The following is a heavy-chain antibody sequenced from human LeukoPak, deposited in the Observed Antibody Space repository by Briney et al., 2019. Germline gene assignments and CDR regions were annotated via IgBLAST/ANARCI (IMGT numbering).Heavy chain of an antibody. D-gene: IGHD1-26*01. CDR2: INPSGSST. Sequence: ASAKVSCKASGYAFTRHYMHWVRQAPEQGLEWMGLINPSGSSTIYAQKFQGRVTMTRDMSTSTDYMELSSLRSEDTAVYYCARDNSVGDYAWWFDPWGQGTLVTVSS. V-gene: IGHV1-46*01. J-gene: IGHJ5*02. CDR1: GYAFTRHY. CDR3: ARDNSVGDYAWWFDP.